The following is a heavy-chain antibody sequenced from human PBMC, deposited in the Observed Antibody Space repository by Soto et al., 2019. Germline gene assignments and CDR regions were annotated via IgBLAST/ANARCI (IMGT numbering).Heavy chain of an antibody. J-gene: IGHJ6*02. D-gene: IGHD2-15*01. CDR2: ISYDGARK. V-gene: IGHV3-30-3*01. CDR3: SRGDREDTAVVIGARPGEYGMDV. CDR1: GFTFSIYA. Sequence: QVQLVVSGGGVVQPGRSLRLSCAASGFTFSIYAMHWVRQAPGKGLEWGAVISYDGARKAYATSVKRRFTISSDTSKNTLYLQMNSLRVEDTAAYYCSRGDREDTAVVIGARPGEYGMDVWGRGTTVTVSS.